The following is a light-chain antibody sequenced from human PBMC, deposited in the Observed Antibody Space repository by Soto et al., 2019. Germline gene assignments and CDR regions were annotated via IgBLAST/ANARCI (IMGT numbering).Light chain of an antibody. Sequence: DIVMTQSPLSLPVTPGEPASISCRSTESLVSSDGYYYLDWYLQKPGQSPQLLIYLGSNRASGVPDRFSGSASGTHFTLKISRVEAEDAGVYYCMQALQTPITFGQGTRLEIK. CDR1: ESLVSSDGYYY. CDR3: MQALQTPIT. V-gene: IGKV2-28*01. J-gene: IGKJ5*01. CDR2: LGS.